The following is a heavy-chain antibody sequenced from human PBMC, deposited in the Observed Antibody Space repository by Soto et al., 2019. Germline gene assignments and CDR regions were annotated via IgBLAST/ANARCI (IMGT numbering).Heavy chain of an antibody. J-gene: IGHJ3*02. D-gene: IGHD3-22*01. Sequence: SVNVSCKASAGTFSSYSSSWVRQAPGQGLEWMGGIIPIFGTANYAQKLQGRVTITADESTSTAYMELSSLRSEDTAVYYCARMYYDSSGYYYGAFDIWGQGTMVTVSS. CDR2: IIPIFGTA. CDR1: AGTFSSYS. V-gene: IGHV1-69*13. CDR3: ARMYYDSSGYYYGAFDI.